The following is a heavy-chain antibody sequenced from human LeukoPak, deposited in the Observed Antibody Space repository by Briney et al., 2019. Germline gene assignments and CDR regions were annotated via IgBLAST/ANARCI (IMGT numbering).Heavy chain of an antibody. J-gene: IGHJ5*02. CDR1: GFTFRNYV. D-gene: IGHD3-10*01. CDR3: AKDQGSGSINWFDP. V-gene: IGHV3-23*01. Sequence: GGPLRLSCAASGFTFRNYVMNWVRQAPGKGLEWVSGLSGSGRDTYYADSVKGRFTVSRDNSKNTLYLQMNSLSADDTAVYYCAKDQGSGSINWFDPWGQGTLVTVSS. CDR2: LSGSGRDT.